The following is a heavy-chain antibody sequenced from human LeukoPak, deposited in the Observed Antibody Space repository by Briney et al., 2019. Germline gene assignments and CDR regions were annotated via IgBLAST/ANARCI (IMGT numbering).Heavy chain of an antibody. V-gene: IGHV4-61*01. CDR2: IYYSGNT. J-gene: IGHJ4*02. CDR3: ARGGDGYSQTLDC. CDR1: GGSVSSANYY. Sequence: SETLSLTCTVSGGSVSSANYYWSWIRRPPGKGLEWIGYIYYSGNTNYNPSLKSRVTISVDTSKNQFSLKLSSVTAADTAVYYCARGGDGYSQTLDCWGQGTLVTVSS. D-gene: IGHD5-24*01.